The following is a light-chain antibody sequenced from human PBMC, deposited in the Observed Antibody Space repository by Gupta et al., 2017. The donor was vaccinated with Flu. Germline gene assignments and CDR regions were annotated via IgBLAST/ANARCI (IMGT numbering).Light chain of an antibody. V-gene: IGLV2-11*01. CDR1: SSDVGGYNY. J-gene: IGLJ2*01. CDR2: DVS. Sequence: QSALTQPRSVSGSPGQSVTISCTGTSSDVGGYNYVSWYQQHPGKAPKLMIYDVSKRPSGAPDRFSGSKSGNTASLTXSXLQAEDXADYYCCSYAGSYTVVFGGGTKLTVL. CDR3: CSYAGSYTVV.